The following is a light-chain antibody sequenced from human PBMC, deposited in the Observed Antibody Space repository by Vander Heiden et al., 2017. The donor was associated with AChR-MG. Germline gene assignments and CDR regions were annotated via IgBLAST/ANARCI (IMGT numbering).Light chain of an antibody. Sequence: QSVLTQPPSASGAPGQRVTISCSGNSSNFGSYRINWYQQLPGTAPKLLIYSTDHRPSGVPDRFSGSRSATSASLAISGLQSDDEADYYCSGCDANLNGPHVVFGGGTKLTVL. J-gene: IGLJ3*02. CDR2: STD. V-gene: IGLV1-44*01. CDR1: SSNFGSYR. CDR3: SGCDANLNGPHVV.